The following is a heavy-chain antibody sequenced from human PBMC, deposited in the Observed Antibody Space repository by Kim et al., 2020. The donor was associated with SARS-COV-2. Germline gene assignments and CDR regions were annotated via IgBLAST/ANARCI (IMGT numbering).Heavy chain of an antibody. Sequence: GGSLRLSCTASGFTFGDYAMSWVRQAPGKGLEWVGFIRSKAYGGTTEYAASVKCRFTISRDDSKSIPYLQMNSLKTEDTSVYYCTTLVPDTVTADYWGQGTLVTVSS. CDR3: TTLVPDTVTADY. V-gene: IGHV3-49*04. CDR2: IRSKAYGGTT. CDR1: GFTFGDYA. D-gene: IGHD4-17*01. J-gene: IGHJ4*02.